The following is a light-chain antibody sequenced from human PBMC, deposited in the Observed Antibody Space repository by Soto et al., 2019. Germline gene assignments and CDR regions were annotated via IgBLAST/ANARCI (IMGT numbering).Light chain of an antibody. CDR1: QSVSNNY. CDR2: GAS. V-gene: IGKV3-20*01. CDR3: QQYGSSGT. J-gene: IGKJ1*01. Sequence: ETVETRAPDTMSMYRGKGATGYSGASQSVSNNYLAWYQQKPGQAPRLLIYGASNRATGIPDRFSGSGSGTDFTLTISTLEPEDVAVYYCQQYGSSGTFGQGTKVDIK.